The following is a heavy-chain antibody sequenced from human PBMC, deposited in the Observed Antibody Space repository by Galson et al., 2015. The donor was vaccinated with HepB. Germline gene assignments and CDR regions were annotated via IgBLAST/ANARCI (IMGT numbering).Heavy chain of an antibody. CDR3: WMIGTDFDY. CDR1: GFVFSRHG. CDR2: AWNDGTKQ. D-gene: IGHD2-21*01. Sequence: SLRLSCAASGFVFSRHGMHWARQAPGKGLEWVAVAWNDGTKQSYSESVEGRFTISRDNSKNMVYLQMNSLRVEDTAVYYCWMIGTDFDYWGQGTLVTVSS. V-gene: IGHV3-33*01. J-gene: IGHJ4*02.